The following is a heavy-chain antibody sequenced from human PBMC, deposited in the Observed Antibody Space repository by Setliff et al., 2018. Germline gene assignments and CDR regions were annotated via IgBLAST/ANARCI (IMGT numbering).Heavy chain of an antibody. CDR2: VDPEDGET. CDR1: GYTFTDYY. Sequence: GASVKVSCKASGYTFTDYYMHWVQQAPGKGLEWMGRVDPEDGETIYAEKFQGRVTITADTSTSTVYMDMSSLRSEDTAVYYCARDVFPYHYEGAFDIWGQGTMVTVSS. J-gene: IGHJ3*02. D-gene: IGHD3-22*01. CDR3: ARDVFPYHYEGAFDI. V-gene: IGHV1-69-2*01.